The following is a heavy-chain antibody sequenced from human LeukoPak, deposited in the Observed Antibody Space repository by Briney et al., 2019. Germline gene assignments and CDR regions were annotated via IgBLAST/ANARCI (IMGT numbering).Heavy chain of an antibody. D-gene: IGHD3-9*01. CDR2: MNPNSGNT. Sequence: ASVKVSCKASGYTFSDYDINWVPQATGQGLEWMGWMNPNSGNTGYTQKFQGRVTMTRNTSISTAYMELSSLRSEDTAVYYGARAELRYFDWPPGDYWGQGTLVTVSS. CDR3: ARAELRYFDWPPGDY. J-gene: IGHJ4*02. CDR1: GYTFSDYD. V-gene: IGHV1-8*01.